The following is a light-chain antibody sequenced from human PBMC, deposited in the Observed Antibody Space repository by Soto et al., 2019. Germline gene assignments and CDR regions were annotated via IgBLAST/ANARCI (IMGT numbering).Light chain of an antibody. V-gene: IGKV1-39*01. CDR2: AAS. J-gene: IGKJ4*01. CDR3: QQSYSTPT. CDR1: QSISSY. Sequence: DIQMTQSPSSLSVSVGDRVTVTCRSSQSISSYLNWYQQKPGKAPKLLIYAASSLQSGVPSRFSGSGSGTDFTLTISSLQPEDFATYYCQQSYSTPTFGGGTKVDNK.